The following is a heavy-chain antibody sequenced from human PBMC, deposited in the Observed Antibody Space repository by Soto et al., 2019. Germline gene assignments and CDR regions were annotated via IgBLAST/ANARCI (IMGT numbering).Heavy chain of an antibody. V-gene: IGHV3-23*01. Sequence: QLGGSLRLSCAASGFTFSSYAMSWVRQAPGKGLEWVSAISGSGGSTYYADSVKGRFTISRDNSKNTLYLQMNSLRAEDTAVYYCAKRPLMEYQLLDNWFDPWGQGTLVTVSS. D-gene: IGHD2-2*01. CDR3: AKRPLMEYQLLDNWFDP. CDR2: ISGSGGST. CDR1: GFTFSSYA. J-gene: IGHJ5*02.